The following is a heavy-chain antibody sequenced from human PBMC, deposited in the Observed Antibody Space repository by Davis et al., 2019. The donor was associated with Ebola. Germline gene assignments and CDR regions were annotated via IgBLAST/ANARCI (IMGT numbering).Heavy chain of an antibody. V-gene: IGHV1-18*01. CDR3: ARDLGKTLADHADY. J-gene: IGHJ4*02. Sequence: AASVKVSCKTSGYIFPSYGITWVRQAPGQGLEWMGWISAYNGNTNYAQNVQDRVTMTTDTSTSIAYMALRSLRSDDTAVYYCARDLGKTLADHADYWGQGTLVTVSS. CDR2: ISAYNGNT. D-gene: IGHD6-19*01. CDR1: GYIFPSYG.